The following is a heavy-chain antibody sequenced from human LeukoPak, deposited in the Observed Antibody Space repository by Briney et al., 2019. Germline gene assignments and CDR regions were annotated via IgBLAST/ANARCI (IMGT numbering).Heavy chain of an antibody. CDR3: ASGVSYYDFWSGYYGFDY. CDR2: INTNTGNP. Sequence: GASVKVSCKASGYTFTRYAVNWVRQAPGQGPEWMGWINTNTGNPTYAQGFTGRFVFSLDTSVTTAYLQISSLKAEDTAVYYCASGVSYYDFWSGYYGFDYWGQGTLVTVSS. CDR1: GYTFTRYA. D-gene: IGHD3-3*01. J-gene: IGHJ4*02. V-gene: IGHV7-4-1*02.